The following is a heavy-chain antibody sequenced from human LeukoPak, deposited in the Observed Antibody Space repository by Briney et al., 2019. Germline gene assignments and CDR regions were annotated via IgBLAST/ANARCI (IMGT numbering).Heavy chain of an antibody. D-gene: IGHD3-3*01. J-gene: IGHJ4*02. V-gene: IGHV3-7*03. CDR3: ARSPTVFGIISHFDY. CDR2: IKGDGSER. Sequence: HPGGSLRLSCEGSAFIFSGHWMNWVRQTPGKGLEWVASIKGDGSERQYVDSVKGRFSISRDNTKGSLFLQLNSLRVEDTAVYFCARSPTVFGIISHFDYWGQGTLVTVSS. CDR1: AFIFSGHW.